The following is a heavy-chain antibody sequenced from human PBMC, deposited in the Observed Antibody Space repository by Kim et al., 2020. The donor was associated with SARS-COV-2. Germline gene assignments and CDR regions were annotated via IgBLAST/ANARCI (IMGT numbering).Heavy chain of an antibody. J-gene: IGHJ4*02. CDR1: GFIFRNYG. CDR3: AKAPADGDYYY. D-gene: IGHD4-17*01. CDR2: IWGNGSST. V-gene: IGHV3-33*06. Sequence: GGSLRLSCAASGFIFRNYGMHWVRQAPGKGLEWVAVIWGNGSSTYYADSVKGRFTISRDNSKNTLYLQMNSLRAEDTAVYYCAKAPADGDYYYWGQGTLVTVSS.